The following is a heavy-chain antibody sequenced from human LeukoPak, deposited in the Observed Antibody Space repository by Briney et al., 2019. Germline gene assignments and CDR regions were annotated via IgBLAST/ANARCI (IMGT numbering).Heavy chain of an antibody. D-gene: IGHD5-12*01. J-gene: IGHJ4*02. CDR1: GGSISSSSYY. CDR3: ARRHSGYDYSFDY. Sequence: PSETLSLTCTVSGGSISSSSYYWGWIRQPPGKGLEWIGSIYYSGSTYYNPSLKSRVTISVDTSKNQFSLKLSSVTAADTAVYYCARRHSGYDYSFDYWGQGTLVTVSS. V-gene: IGHV4-39*01. CDR2: IYYSGST.